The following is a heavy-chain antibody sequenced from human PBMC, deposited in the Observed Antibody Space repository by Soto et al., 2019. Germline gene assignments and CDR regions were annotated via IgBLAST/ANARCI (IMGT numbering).Heavy chain of an antibody. Sequence: QVQLVQSGAEVKKPGSSVKVSCKASGGTFSDYAISWVRQAPGQGLEWMGGIIPIFGTANYAQEFQGRVTITADESTSTANKKQSSLRSEDTAVYYCERAPSTCSGSSCYKVSQCYEYNMDVRGQGTTVTVSS. V-gene: IGHV1-69*01. J-gene: IGHJ6*02. CDR2: IIPIFGTA. CDR3: ERAPSTCSGSSCYKVSQCYEYNMDV. CDR1: GGTFSDYA. D-gene: IGHD2-15*01.